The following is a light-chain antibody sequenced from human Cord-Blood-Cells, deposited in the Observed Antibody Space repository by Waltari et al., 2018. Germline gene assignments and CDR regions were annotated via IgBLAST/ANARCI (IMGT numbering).Light chain of an antibody. CDR3: VLYMGSGISV. CDR2: STN. Sequence: QTVVTQEPSFSVSPGATVTLTCGLSSGSVSTSHYPRWHEQTRSHAPRTRIHSTNTRASRVPDRVSGCILGDKAAITIAGAHADDESDYFCVLYMGSGISVFGTGTKVTVL. J-gene: IGLJ1*01. CDR1: SGSVSTSHY. V-gene: IGLV8-61*01.